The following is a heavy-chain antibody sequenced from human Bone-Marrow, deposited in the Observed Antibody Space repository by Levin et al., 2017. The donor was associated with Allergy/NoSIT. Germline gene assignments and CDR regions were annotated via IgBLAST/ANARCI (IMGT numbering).Heavy chain of an antibody. CDR1: GYTFTNSY. J-gene: IGHJ5*02. CDR3: ARDDWLDI. V-gene: IGHV1-46*01. Sequence: GASVKVSCKTSGYTFTNSYIHWIRQAPGQGLEWLGIVNPSGGGTTYAQNFQGRITMTRDTSTSAVYMELRTLRPDDTAVYFCARDDWLDIWGQGTLVTVSS. CDR2: VNPSGGGT.